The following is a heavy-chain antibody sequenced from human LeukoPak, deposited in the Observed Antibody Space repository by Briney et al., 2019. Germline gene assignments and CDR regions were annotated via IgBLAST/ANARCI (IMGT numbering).Heavy chain of an antibody. Sequence: GGSLRLSCAASGFTFSSHGMHWVRQAPGKGLEWVAVISYDGSNKYYADSVKGRFTISRDHSKSTLYLQMNSLRAEDTAVYYCAKGWSGEPLDYWGQGTLVTVSS. V-gene: IGHV3-30*18. D-gene: IGHD3-10*01. CDR3: AKGWSGEPLDY. CDR2: ISYDGSNK. CDR1: GFTFSSHG. J-gene: IGHJ4*02.